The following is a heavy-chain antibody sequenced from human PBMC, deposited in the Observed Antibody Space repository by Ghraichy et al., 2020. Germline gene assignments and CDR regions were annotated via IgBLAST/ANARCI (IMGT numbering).Heavy chain of an antibody. Sequence: SETLSLTCTVSGGSISSYYWSWIRQPAGKGLEWIGRIYTSGSTNYNPSLKSRVTMSVDTSKNQFSLKLSSVTAADTAVYYCARVVKEAGTNWFDPWGQGTLVTVSS. CDR3: ARVVKEAGTNWFDP. D-gene: IGHD6-13*01. J-gene: IGHJ5*02. V-gene: IGHV4-4*07. CDR2: IYTSGST. CDR1: GGSISSYY.